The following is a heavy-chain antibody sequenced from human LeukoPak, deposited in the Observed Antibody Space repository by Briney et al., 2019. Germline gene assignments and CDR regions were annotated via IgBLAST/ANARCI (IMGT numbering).Heavy chain of an antibody. CDR2: IRYDGSNR. CDR1: GFTFSRYG. CDR3: AKAQHSSIWGYFDY. V-gene: IGHV3-30*02. Sequence: GGSLRLSCGTSGFTFSRYGMHWVRQAPGKGLGWVAFIRYDGSNRYYADSVKGRFTISRDNSKNTLYLQMNSLRAEDTAVFYCAKAQHSSIWGYFDYWGQGTLVTVSS. D-gene: IGHD6-13*01. J-gene: IGHJ4*02.